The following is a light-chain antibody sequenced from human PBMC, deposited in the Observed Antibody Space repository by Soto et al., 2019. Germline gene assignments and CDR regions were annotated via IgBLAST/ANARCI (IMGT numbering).Light chain of an antibody. CDR2: DAS. Sequence: VVLTQSPATLSLSPGERATLSCRASQTVDTYLAWYQQKPGQAPRLLIYDASNRATGIPPRFSGSGSGTDFTLTISPLEPEDFAVYYCQQRSDWALTFGGGTKVE. V-gene: IGKV3-11*01. J-gene: IGKJ4*01. CDR3: QQRSDWALT. CDR1: QTVDTY.